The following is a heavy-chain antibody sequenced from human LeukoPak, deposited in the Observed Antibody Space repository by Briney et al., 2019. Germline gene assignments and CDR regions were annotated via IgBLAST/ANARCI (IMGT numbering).Heavy chain of an antibody. CDR1: GFTFSSYA. V-gene: IGHV3-30-3*01. J-gene: IGHJ4*02. Sequence: PGRSLRLSCAASGFTFSSYAMHWVRQAPGKGLEWVAVISYDGSNKYYADSVKGRFTISGDNSKNTLYLQMNSLRAEDTAVYYCARRDGDSLVDYWGQGTLVTVSS. CDR2: ISYDGSNK. CDR3: ARRDGDSLVDY. D-gene: IGHD4-17*01.